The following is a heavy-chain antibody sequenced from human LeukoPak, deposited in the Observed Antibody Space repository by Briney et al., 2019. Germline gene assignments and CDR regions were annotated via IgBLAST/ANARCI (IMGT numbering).Heavy chain of an antibody. CDR3: AGGYSSSTDY. J-gene: IGHJ4*02. D-gene: IGHD6-13*01. Sequence: ASVKVSCKASGYTFTGYYMHWVRQAPGQGLEWMGRIIPILGIANYAQKFQGRVTITADKSTSTAYMELSSLRSEDTAVYYCAGGYSSSTDYWGQGTLVTVSS. V-gene: IGHV1-69*02. CDR1: GYTFTGYY. CDR2: IIPILGIA.